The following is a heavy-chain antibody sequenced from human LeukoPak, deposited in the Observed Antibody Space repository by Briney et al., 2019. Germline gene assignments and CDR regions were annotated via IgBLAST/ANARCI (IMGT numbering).Heavy chain of an antibody. Sequence: GASVKVSCKASGYTFTGYYMHWVRQAPGQGLEWMGIINPSGGSTSYAQKFQGRVTMTRDMSTSTVYMELSSLRSEDTAVYYCARDHYYGSGSYKAGDYWGQGTLVTVSS. CDR1: GYTFTGYY. CDR3: ARDHYYGSGSYKAGDY. CDR2: INPSGGST. V-gene: IGHV1-46*01. D-gene: IGHD3-10*01. J-gene: IGHJ4*02.